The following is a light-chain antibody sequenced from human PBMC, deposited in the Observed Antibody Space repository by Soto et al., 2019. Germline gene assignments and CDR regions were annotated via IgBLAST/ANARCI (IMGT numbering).Light chain of an antibody. J-gene: IGKJ4*01. CDR2: KAS. CDR1: QSIRSW. V-gene: IGKV1-5*03. CDR3: QQYDSYCT. Sequence: DSQITESPSTLCASVGDRVTITCRASQSIRSWLAWYQQKPGKAPRLLIYKASSLESGVPSRFSGSGSGTEFTLTISSLQPDDSATYYCQQYDSYCTFGGGTKVDIK.